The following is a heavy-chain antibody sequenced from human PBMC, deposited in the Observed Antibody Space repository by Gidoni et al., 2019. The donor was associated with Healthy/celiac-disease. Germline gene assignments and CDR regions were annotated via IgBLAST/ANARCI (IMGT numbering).Heavy chain of an antibody. Sequence: EVQLLESGGGLVQPGGSLRLSCAASGFTFSSYAMSWVRQAPGKGLEWVSAISGSGGSTYYADSVKGRFTISRDNSKNTLYLQMNSLRAEDTAVYYCASGQYSSGWGFDYWGQGTLVTVSS. J-gene: IGHJ4*02. V-gene: IGHV3-23*01. CDR1: GFTFSSYA. D-gene: IGHD6-19*01. CDR3: ASGQYSSGWGFDY. CDR2: ISGSGGST.